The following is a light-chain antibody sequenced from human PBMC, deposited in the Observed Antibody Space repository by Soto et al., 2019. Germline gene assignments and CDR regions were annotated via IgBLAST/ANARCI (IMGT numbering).Light chain of an antibody. CDR2: AVT. J-gene: IGLJ1*01. Sequence: QSALTQPASVSGSPGQSITISCTGTSSDVGGYNYVSWYQQHPGKVPKLMIYAVTNRPSGVSNRFSGSKSGNTASLPISGLQAEDEADYYCSSYTSSNTLPYVFGTGTKLTVL. CDR3: SSYTSSNTLPYV. V-gene: IGLV2-14*01. CDR1: SSDVGGYNY.